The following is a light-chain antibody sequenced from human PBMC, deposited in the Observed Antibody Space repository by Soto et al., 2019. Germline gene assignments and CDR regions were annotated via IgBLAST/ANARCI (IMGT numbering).Light chain of an antibody. J-gene: IGKJ4*01. CDR2: DAS. CDR1: QSVSSY. V-gene: IGKV3-11*01. Sequence: EIVSTQSPATLSLSPGERATLSCRASQSVSSYLAWYQQKPGQAPRLLIYDASNRATGIPARFSGSGSGTDFTLTISSLGPEDFAVYYCQHRGAFGGGTKVEIK. CDR3: QHRGA.